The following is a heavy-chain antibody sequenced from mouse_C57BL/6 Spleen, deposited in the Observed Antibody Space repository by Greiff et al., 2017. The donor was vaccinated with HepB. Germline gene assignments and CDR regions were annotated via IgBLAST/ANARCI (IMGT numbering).Heavy chain of an antibody. V-gene: IGHV14-3*01. CDR1: GFNIKNTY. CDR3: SNWPYYAMDY. CDR2: IDPANGNT. J-gene: IGHJ4*01. D-gene: IGHD4-1*01. Sequence: EVQLQQSVAELVRPGASVKLSCTASGFNIKNTYMHWVKQRPEQGLEWIGRIDPANGNTKYDPKFQGKATITANTSSNTAYRQLGSLTSEDSAIYYCSNWPYYAMDYWGQGTSVTVSS.